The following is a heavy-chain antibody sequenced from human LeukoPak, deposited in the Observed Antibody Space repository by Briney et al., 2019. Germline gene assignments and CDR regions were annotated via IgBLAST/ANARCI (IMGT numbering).Heavy chain of an antibody. Sequence: GASVKVSCKTSGYSFTDYYMHWVRQAPGQGLELMGWINPNSGGTSSAQKFQGRVTMTRDTSITTVYMEMSWLTSDDTAIYYCARADRLHGGPYLIGPWGQGTLVTVSS. CDR1: GYSFTDYY. CDR3: ARADRLHGGPYLIGP. J-gene: IGHJ5*02. D-gene: IGHD2-21*01. V-gene: IGHV1-2*02. CDR2: INPNSGGT.